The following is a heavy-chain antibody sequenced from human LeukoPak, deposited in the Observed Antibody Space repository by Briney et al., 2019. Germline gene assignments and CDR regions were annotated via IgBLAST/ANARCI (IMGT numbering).Heavy chain of an antibody. CDR2: IYYSGST. V-gene: IGHV4-31*03. J-gene: IGHJ4*02. D-gene: IGHD3-3*01. CDR3: ARDGGAYYDFWSGDLFFDY. CDR1: GGSISSGGYY. Sequence: SQTLSLTCTVSGGSISSGGYYWSWIRQHPGKGLEWIGYIYYSGSTYYNPSLKSRVTISVDTSKNQFSLKLSSVTAADTAVYYCARDGGAYYDFWSGDLFFDYWGQGTLVTVSS.